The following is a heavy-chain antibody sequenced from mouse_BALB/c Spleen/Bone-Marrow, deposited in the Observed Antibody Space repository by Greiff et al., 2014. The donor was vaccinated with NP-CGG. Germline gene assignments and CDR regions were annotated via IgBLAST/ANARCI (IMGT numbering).Heavy chain of an antibody. V-gene: IGHV1S81*02. CDR1: GYTFTSYW. D-gene: IGHD3-3*01. Sequence: LVESGAELVKPGASVKLSCKASGYTFTSYWMHWVKQRPGQDLEWIGEINPSNGRTNYNEKFKSKATLTVGKSSSTAYMQLSSLTSEDSAVYYCAGGRGYFDYWGQGTTLTVSS. J-gene: IGHJ2*01. CDR3: AGGRGYFDY. CDR2: INPSNGRT.